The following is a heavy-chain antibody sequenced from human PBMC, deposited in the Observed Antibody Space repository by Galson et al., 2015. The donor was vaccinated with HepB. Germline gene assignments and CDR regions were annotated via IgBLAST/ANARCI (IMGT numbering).Heavy chain of an antibody. Sequence: SLRLSCAAPGFTFSSYGMHWVRQAPGKGLEWVAVISYDGSNKYYADSVKGRFTISRDNSKNTLYLQMNSLRAEDTAVYYCAKDQKEQWLVGLIDYWGQGTLVTVSS. D-gene: IGHD6-19*01. CDR1: GFTFSSYG. V-gene: IGHV3-30*18. CDR2: ISYDGSNK. J-gene: IGHJ4*02. CDR3: AKDQKEQWLVGLIDY.